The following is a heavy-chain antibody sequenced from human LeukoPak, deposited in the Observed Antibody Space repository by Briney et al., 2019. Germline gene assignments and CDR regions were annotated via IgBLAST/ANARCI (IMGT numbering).Heavy chain of an antibody. CDR1: GFTFSNYA. CDR2: ISGSGGST. J-gene: IGHJ4*02. D-gene: IGHD5-18*01. CDR3: ARHYWDGYGDYTAMVLDY. Sequence: GGSLRLSCAASGFTFSNYAMSWVRQAPGKGLEWASAISGSGGSTYYTDSVKGRFTISRDNSNNTLYLQMSSLRAGDTAMYYCARHYWDGYGDYTAMVLDYWGQGTLVTVSS. V-gene: IGHV3-23*01.